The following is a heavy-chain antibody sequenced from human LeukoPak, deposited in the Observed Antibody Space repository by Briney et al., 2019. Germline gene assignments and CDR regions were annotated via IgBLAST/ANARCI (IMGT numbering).Heavy chain of an antibody. D-gene: IGHD3-3*01. CDR1: GFTFSNAW. CDR2: IKSKTDGGTT. CDR3: LPIFGVVTVP. V-gene: IGHV3-15*01. Sequence: GGSLRLSCAASGFTFSNAWMSWVRQAPGKGLEWVGRIKSKTDGGTTDYAAPVKGRSTISRDDSKNTLYLQMNSLKTEDTAVYYCLPIFGVVTVPWGQETLVTVSS. J-gene: IGHJ5*02.